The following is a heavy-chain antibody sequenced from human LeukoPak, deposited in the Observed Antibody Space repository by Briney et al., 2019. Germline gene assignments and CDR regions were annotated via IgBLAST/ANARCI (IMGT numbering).Heavy chain of an antibody. CDR1: GFTFSGSA. CDR3: TRLLPYSGRTTD. CDR2: IRSKANSYAT. V-gene: IGHV3-73*01. D-gene: IGHD1-26*01. Sequence: GGSLRLSCAASGFTFSGSAMHWVRQASGKGLEWVGRIRSKANSYATAYAASVKGRFTTSRDDSKNTAYLQMNSLKTEDTAVYYCTRLLPYSGRTTDWGQGTLVTVSS. J-gene: IGHJ4*02.